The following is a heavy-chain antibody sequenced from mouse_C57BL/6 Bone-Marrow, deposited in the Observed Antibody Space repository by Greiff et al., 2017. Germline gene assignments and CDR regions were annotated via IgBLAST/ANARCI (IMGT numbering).Heavy chain of an antibody. Sequence: QVQLQQSGPGLVQPSQSLSITCTVSGFSLTSYGVHWVRQSPGKGLEWLGVIWSGGSTDYNAAFISRLSISKDNSKSQVFFKMNSLQADDTAIYYCARKRDYYGSSPYAMDYWGQGTSVTVSS. D-gene: IGHD1-1*01. V-gene: IGHV2-2*01. CDR1: GFSLTSYG. CDR3: ARKRDYYGSSPYAMDY. J-gene: IGHJ4*01. CDR2: IWSGGST.